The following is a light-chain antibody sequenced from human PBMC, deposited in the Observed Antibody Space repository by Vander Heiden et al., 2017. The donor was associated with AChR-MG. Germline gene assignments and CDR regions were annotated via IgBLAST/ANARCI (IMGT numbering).Light chain of an antibody. J-gene: IGLJ2*01. V-gene: IGLV2-14*03. CDR2: DVS. CDR1: SSDVGGYNF. Sequence: QSALTQPASVSGSPGQSITISCTGTSSDVGGYNFVSWYQQHPGRAPKLMIFDVSYRPSGVSHRFSGSKAGNTASLTISGLQAEDDADYYCTSYSSSETVFGGGTKVTVL. CDR3: TSYSSSETV.